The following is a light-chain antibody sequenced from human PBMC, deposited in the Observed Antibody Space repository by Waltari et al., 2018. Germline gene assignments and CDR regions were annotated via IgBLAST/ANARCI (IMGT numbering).Light chain of an antibody. CDR3: CSYAGSRTL. V-gene: IGLV2-23*02. Sequence: QSALTQPASVSGSPGQSITISCTGTISDVGVYNLVSWYQQHPGKAPKLMIFEVNKRPSGVSNRFSGSTAGNTTSLTISGLHTEDEADYYCCSYAGSRTLFGGGTKLTVL. J-gene: IGLJ2*01. CDR2: EVN. CDR1: ISDVGVYNL.